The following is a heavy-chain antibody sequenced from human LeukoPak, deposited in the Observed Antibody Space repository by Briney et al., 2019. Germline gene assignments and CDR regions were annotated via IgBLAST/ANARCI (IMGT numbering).Heavy chain of an antibody. J-gene: IGHJ4*02. D-gene: IGHD1-26*01. CDR3: TRRASQIASGSYYY. Sequence: GGSLRLSCAASGFTFSGSAMRWVRQASGKGLEWVGRIRSKANSYATAYAASVKGRFTISRDDSKNTAYLQMNSLKTEDTAVYYCTRRASQIASGSYYYWGQGTLVTVSS. V-gene: IGHV3-73*01. CDR1: GFTFSGSA. CDR2: IRSKANSYAT.